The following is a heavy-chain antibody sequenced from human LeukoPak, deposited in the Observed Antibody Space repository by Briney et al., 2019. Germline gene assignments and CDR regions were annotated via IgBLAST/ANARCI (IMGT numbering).Heavy chain of an antibody. Sequence: QSGGSLRLSCAASGFTFSSSWMSWVRQAPGKGLEWVANIKQDGSEKYYVDSVKGRFTISRDNAKNSLYLQMNSLRAEDTAVYYCARPYCSSTSCYSPFDYWGQGTLVTVSS. V-gene: IGHV3-7*01. CDR2: IKQDGSEK. CDR3: ARPYCSSTSCYSPFDY. CDR1: GFTFSSSW. J-gene: IGHJ4*02. D-gene: IGHD2-2*02.